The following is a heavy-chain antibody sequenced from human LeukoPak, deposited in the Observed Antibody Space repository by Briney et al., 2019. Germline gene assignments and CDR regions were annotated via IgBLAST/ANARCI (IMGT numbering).Heavy chain of an antibody. CDR2: IYYIGST. V-gene: IGHV4-39*01. J-gene: IGHJ4*02. CDR3: ARLYYDSSGYYQICYFDY. CDR1: GDSISSSIYY. Sequence: PSETLSLTCTVSGDSISSSIYYWGWARQPPGKGLEWIGSIYYIGSTYYHPSLKSRVTISVDTSKSQFSLNLSSVTAADTAVYYCARLYYDSSGYYQICYFDYWGQGTLVTVSS. D-gene: IGHD3-22*01.